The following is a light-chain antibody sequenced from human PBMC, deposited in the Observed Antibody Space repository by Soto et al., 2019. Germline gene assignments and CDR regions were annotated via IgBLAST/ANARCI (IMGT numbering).Light chain of an antibody. V-gene: IGLV1-40*01. CDR1: SSNIGTGYD. CDR3: QSYDSNLSVV. CDR2: GNS. Sequence: QSVLTQPPSVSGAPGQRVTISCTGSSSNIGTGYDGHWYQQLPGTAPKLLIYGNSNRPSGVPDRFSGSKSGTSASLAITGLQAEDEADYYCQSYDSNLSVVFGGGTKLTVL. J-gene: IGLJ2*01.